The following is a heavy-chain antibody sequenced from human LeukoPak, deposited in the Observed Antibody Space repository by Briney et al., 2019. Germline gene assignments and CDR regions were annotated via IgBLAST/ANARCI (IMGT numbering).Heavy chain of an antibody. Sequence: GGSVEVSCKASGYTFTSYGISGVGQAPGQGGEGMGWISAYNGNTNYAQKLQGRVTMTTDTSTSTAYMELRSLRSDDTAVYYCARARAYYYDSSGYYYFPYYFDYWGQGTLVTVSS. CDR1: GYTFTSYG. CDR2: ISAYNGNT. J-gene: IGHJ4*02. V-gene: IGHV1-18*01. D-gene: IGHD3-22*01. CDR3: ARARAYYYDSSGYYYFPYYFDY.